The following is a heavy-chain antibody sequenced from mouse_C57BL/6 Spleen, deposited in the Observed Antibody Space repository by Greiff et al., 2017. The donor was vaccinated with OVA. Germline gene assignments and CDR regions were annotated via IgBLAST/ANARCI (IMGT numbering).Heavy chain of an antibody. J-gene: IGHJ3*01. CDR1: GYSITSGYY. Sequence: EVKLQQSGPGLVKPSQSLSLTCSVTGYSITSGYYWNWIRQFPGNKLEWMGYISYDGSNNYNPSLKNRISITRDTSKNQFFLKLNSVTTEDTATYYCARGGSSYLPWFAYWGQGTLVTVSA. D-gene: IGHD1-1*01. CDR2: ISYDGSN. V-gene: IGHV3-6*01. CDR3: ARGGSSYLPWFAY.